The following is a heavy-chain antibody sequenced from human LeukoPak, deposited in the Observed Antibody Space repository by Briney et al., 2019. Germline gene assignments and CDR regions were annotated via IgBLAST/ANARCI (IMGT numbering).Heavy chain of an antibody. D-gene: IGHD3-22*01. CDR2: ISWNSGSI. J-gene: IGHJ4*02. CDR3: AKDSRFTYYYDSSGSYFDY. V-gene: IGHV3-9*01. CDR1: RLIFSNHW. Sequence: GGSLRLSCAASRLIFSNHWMHWVRQAPGKGLEWVSGISWNSGSIGYADSVKGRFTISRDNAKNSLYLQMNSLRAEDTALYYCAKDSRFTYYYDSSGSYFDYWGQGTLVTVSS.